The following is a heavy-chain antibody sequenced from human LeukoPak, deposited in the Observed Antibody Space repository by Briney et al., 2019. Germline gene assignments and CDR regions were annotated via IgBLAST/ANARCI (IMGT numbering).Heavy chain of an antibody. V-gene: IGHV3-7*01. Sequence: GGSLILPCAASGFTFSSYWMSWVRQAPGKGLEWVANIKQDGSEKYYVDSVKGRFTISRDNAKNTLYLQMNSLRAEDTAVYYCARSTTHPYYYYMDVWGKGTTVTISS. CDR2: IKQDGSEK. CDR1: GFTFSSYW. CDR3: ARSTTHPYYYYMDV. D-gene: IGHD4-17*01. J-gene: IGHJ6*03.